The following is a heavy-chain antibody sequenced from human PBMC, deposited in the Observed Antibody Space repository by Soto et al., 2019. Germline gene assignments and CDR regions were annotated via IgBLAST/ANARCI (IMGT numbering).Heavy chain of an antibody. Sequence: VQLVQSGPDLKRPGASMKVSCKASGYTFTSYGISWVRQAPGQGLEWMAWISPLKGRTQYSQKAQGRVTLSTDTSSNTADMEMTTLRGDDTAVYYCAMDYGDRPEYFKHWGQGTLVTVS. D-gene: IGHD4-17*01. CDR2: ISPLKGRT. CDR3: AMDYGDRPEYFKH. V-gene: IGHV1-18*04. J-gene: IGHJ1*01. CDR1: GYTFTSYG.